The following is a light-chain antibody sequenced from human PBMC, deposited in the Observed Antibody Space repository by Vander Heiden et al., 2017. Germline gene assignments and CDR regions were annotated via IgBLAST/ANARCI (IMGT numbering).Light chain of an antibody. V-gene: IGKV2D-26*01. Sequence: DRFSGSGSGTDFTLKISRGEAEDFGVYYCMQYAQYPPNTFGQGTKLEIK. CDR3: MQYAQYPPNT. J-gene: IGKJ2*01.